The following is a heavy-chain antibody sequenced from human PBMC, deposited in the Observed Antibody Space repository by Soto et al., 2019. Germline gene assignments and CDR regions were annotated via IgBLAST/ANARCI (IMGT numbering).Heavy chain of an antibody. V-gene: IGHV3-23*01. Sequence: PGGSLRVSCAAAGFNFSSYARSWVRQAPGKGLEWVSAISGSGGSTYYADSVKGRFTISRDNSKNTLYLQMNSLRAEDTAVYYCAKVINDYSNPDAFDIWGQGTMVTVSS. CDR2: ISGSGGST. D-gene: IGHD4-4*01. CDR3: AKVINDYSNPDAFDI. CDR1: GFNFSSYA. J-gene: IGHJ3*02.